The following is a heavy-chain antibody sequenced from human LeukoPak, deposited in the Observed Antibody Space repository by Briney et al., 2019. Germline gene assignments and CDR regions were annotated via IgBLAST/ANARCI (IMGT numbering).Heavy chain of an antibody. Sequence: SETLSLTCAVYGGSFSGYYWSWIRQPPGKGLEWIGEISHSGSTNYNPSLKSRVTISVDTSKNQFYLKLSSVRAADTAVYYCAGYLTTGTYGHGFDYWGQGTLVSVSS. D-gene: IGHD1/OR15-1a*01. CDR3: AGYLTTGTYGHGFDY. CDR1: GGSFSGYY. CDR2: ISHSGST. V-gene: IGHV4-34*10. J-gene: IGHJ4*02.